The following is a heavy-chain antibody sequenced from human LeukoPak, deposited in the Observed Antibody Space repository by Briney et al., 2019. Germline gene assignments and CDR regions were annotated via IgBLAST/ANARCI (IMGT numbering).Heavy chain of an antibody. D-gene: IGHD2-2*01. V-gene: IGHV4-39*07. J-gene: IGHJ5*02. CDR1: GGSISSSSYY. CDR2: IYYSGST. Sequence: SETLSLTCTVSGGSISSSSYYWGWIRQPPGKGLEWIGSIYYSGSTYYNPSLKSRVTISVDTSKNQFSLKLSSVTAADTAVYYCARDLGILRYCSSTSCYSNWFDPWGQGTLVTVSS. CDR3: ARDLGILRYCSSTSCYSNWFDP.